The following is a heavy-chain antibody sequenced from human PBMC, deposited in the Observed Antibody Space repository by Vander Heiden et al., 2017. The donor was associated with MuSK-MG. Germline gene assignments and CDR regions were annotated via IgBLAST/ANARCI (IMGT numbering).Heavy chain of an antibody. CDR3: ARVPRYDYFWGSYRYPPPRYFDS. D-gene: IGHD3-16*02. CDR1: GGSLSGFF. CDR2: FNHGGST. J-gene: IGHJ4*02. V-gene: IGHV4-34*01. Sequence: QVQLQQWGAGLLKPSETLSLTCAVYGGSLSGFFCSWIRQPPGKGLGWIGGFNHGGSTNDNPSLKSRVTISVDTSKNQFSLKLRSVTAAGTAVYYCARVPRYDYFWGSYRYPPPRYFDSWGQGTLVTVSS.